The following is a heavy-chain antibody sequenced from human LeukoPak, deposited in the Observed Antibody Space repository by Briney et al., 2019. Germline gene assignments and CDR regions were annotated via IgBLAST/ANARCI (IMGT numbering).Heavy chain of an antibody. CDR2: ISSSGSTI. V-gene: IGHV3-48*03. Sequence: PGGSLRLSCPASGFTFSSYEMNWVRQAPGKGLEWVSYISSSGSTIYYADSVKGRFTISRDNAKNSLYLQMNSLRAEDAAVYYCARDLTGGYSYGDYWGQGTLVTVSS. CDR1: GFTFSSYE. CDR3: ARDLTGGYSYGDY. J-gene: IGHJ4*02. D-gene: IGHD5-18*01.